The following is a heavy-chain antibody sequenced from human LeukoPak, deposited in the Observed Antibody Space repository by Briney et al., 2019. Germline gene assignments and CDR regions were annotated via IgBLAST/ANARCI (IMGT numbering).Heavy chain of an antibody. CDR2: IYSGGTT. D-gene: IGHD1-1*01. V-gene: IGHV3-66*01. J-gene: IGHJ4*02. Sequence: GGSLRLSCAASGFTVSSNYMSWVRQAPGKGLEWVSVIYSGGTTYYADSVKGRFTISRDDSKNTLYLQMNSLRAEDTAVYYCARTTTFAPHFDYWGQGTLVTVSS. CDR1: GFTVSSNY. CDR3: ARTTTFAPHFDY.